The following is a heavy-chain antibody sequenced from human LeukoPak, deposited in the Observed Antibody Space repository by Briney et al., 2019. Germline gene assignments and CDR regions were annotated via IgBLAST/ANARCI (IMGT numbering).Heavy chain of an antibody. J-gene: IGHJ3*01. CDR2: ISSNGYST. Sequence: GGSLRLSYAASGFTFSNYPMHWVRQAPGKGPEYVSAISSNGYSTYYANSVKGRFTISRDNSRNMLYLQMGSLKTEDMAVYYCARDWTSDNWGQGTMVTVSS. V-gene: IGHV3-64*01. CDR1: GFTFSNYP. CDR3: ARDWTSDN. D-gene: IGHD2-2*01.